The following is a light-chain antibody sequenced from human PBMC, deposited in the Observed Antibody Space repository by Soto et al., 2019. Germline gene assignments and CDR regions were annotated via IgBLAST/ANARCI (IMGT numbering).Light chain of an antibody. CDR3: AAWDDSLSGRVV. Sequence: QSVLTQPHSASGTPGQRVTISCSGSSSNIGSNYVYWYQQLPGTAPKLLIYRNTQRPSGFPDRFSGSKSGTSASLAISGLRSEDDADYYCAAWDDSLSGRVVFGGGTKLTVL. CDR1: SSNIGSNY. CDR2: RNT. J-gene: IGLJ2*01. V-gene: IGLV1-47*01.